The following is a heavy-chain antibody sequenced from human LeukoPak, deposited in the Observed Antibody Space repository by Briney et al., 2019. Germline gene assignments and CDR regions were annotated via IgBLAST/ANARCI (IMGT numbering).Heavy chain of an antibody. J-gene: IGHJ4*02. CDR1: GGSITNYY. D-gene: IGHD2-8*02. Sequence: PSETLSLTCTVSGGSITNYYCNWIRQPPGKGLEWIGYIYNTGNTKYNPSLKTRVTISGDTSKKQFSLNLSSVTAADTAVYYCARGPWSCFHSWGQGTLVTVSS. CDR3: ARGPWSCFHS. CDR2: IYNTGNT. V-gene: IGHV4-59*08.